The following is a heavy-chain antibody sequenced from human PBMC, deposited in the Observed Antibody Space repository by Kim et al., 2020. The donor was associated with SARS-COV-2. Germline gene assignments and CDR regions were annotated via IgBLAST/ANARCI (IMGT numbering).Heavy chain of an antibody. J-gene: IGHJ6*02. Sequence: GGSLRRSCAASGFTFSSYGMHWVRQAPGKGLEWGAVISYDGSNKYYADSVKGRFTISRDNSKNTLYLQMNSLRAEDTAVYYCAKALIENRWLQLLNYGMDVWGQGTTVTVSS. CDR1: GFTFSSYG. CDR2: ISYDGSNK. CDR3: AKALIENRWLQLLNYGMDV. V-gene: IGHV3-30*18. D-gene: IGHD5-12*01.